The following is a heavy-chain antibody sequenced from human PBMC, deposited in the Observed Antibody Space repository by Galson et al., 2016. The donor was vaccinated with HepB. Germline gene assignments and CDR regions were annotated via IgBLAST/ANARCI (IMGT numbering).Heavy chain of an antibody. D-gene: IGHD5-24*01. CDR2: IINLYGTA. CDR3: ARVRDGYNTHFYYGMDV. CDR1: GGTFSSYA. V-gene: IGHV1-69*13. Sequence: SVKVSCKASGGTFSSYAISWVRQAPGQGLEWMGVIINLYGTANYALKFQGRVTITADESTSTAHMEVGSLRYEETAVYYCARVRDGYNTHFYYGMDVWGQGTSVTV. J-gene: IGHJ6*02.